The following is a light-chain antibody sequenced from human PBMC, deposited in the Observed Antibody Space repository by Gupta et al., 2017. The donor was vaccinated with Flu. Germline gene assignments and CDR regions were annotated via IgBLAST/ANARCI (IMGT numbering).Light chain of an antibody. Sequence: GKTARITCGGGDIESKSVHWCQQKPGQAPVLVVYDDSDRPSGIPERFSGSNSGNTATLTISRVEAGDEADYYCQVWDTSSDHVVFGGGTKLTVL. CDR1: DIESKS. J-gene: IGLJ2*01. CDR2: DDS. CDR3: QVWDTSSDHVV. V-gene: IGLV3-21*03.